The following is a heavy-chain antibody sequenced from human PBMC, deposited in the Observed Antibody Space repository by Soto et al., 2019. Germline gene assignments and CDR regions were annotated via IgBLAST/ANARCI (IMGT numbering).Heavy chain of an antibody. CDR1: GYTLKELA. J-gene: IGHJ3*01. Sequence: ASVKVSCKVSGYTLKELAIHWVRQAPGKGLEWMGGFDPEDGEKMNAQKFQGRVTMTEDTSRDTAYMELSSLRSEDTAVYYCASVRIVEVVLKRSGAFEFWGQGTMVTVSS. CDR3: ASVRIVEVVLKRSGAFEF. V-gene: IGHV1-24*01. CDR2: FDPEDGEK. D-gene: IGHD1-26*01.